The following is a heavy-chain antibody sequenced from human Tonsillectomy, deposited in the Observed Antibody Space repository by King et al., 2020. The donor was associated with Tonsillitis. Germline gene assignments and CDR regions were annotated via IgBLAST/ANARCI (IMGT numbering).Heavy chain of an antibody. CDR3: ARGIYGYYYGMDV. V-gene: IGHV3-11*06. Sequence: VQLVESGGGLVKPGGSLRLSCAASGFTFSDYYMSWVRQAPGKGLEWVSYISSSSSYTNYADSVKGRFTISRDNAKNSLYLQMNSLRAEDTAVYYCARGIYGYYYGMDVWGQGTTVTVSS. CDR2: ISSSSSYT. J-gene: IGHJ6*02. CDR1: GFTFSDYY. D-gene: IGHD1-14*01.